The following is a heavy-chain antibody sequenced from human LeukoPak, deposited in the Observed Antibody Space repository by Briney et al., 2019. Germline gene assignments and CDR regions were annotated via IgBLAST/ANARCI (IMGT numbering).Heavy chain of an antibody. CDR1: GYTFTDSY. CDR3: ARVWRTATSGSNWFDP. CDR2: MNPNSGDT. V-gene: IGHV1-2*02. D-gene: IGHD6-19*01. Sequence: GASVKVSCKASGYTFTDSYMYWVRQAPGQGLEWMGWMNPNSGDTKYAQKFQGRVTMTRDTSISTSYMELSGLRSDDTAVYYCARVWRTATSGSNWFDPWGQGTLVTVSS. J-gene: IGHJ5*02.